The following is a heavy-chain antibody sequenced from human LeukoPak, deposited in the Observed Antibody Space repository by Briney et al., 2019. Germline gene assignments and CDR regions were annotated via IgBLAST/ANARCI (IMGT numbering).Heavy chain of an antibody. CDR3: ARGSPPDFTFHY. D-gene: IGHD1-14*01. Sequence: PSETLSLTCTVSGGSISSGGYYCSWIRQHPEKGLEWIGYIYDSGSTYYNPSLQSRVTMSVDTSKNQFSLKLTSVTAGDAAVYYCARGSPPDFTFHYWGQGILVTVSS. CDR1: GGSISSGGYY. J-gene: IGHJ4*02. CDR2: IYDSGST. V-gene: IGHV4-31*03.